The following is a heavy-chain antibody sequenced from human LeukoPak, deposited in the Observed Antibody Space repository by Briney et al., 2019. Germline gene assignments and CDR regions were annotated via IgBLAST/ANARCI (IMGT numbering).Heavy chain of an antibody. CDR3: AKAYGYSSSWTSNYYFYGLDV. V-gene: IGHV3-23*01. J-gene: IGHJ6*02. Sequence: GGSLRLSCAASGFTFRSYAMSWVRQAPGKGLEWVSGITDSDSGTYYADSVKGRFTISRDNSKNTLYLQMNSLRAEDTAVYYCAKAYGYSSSWTSNYYFYGLDVWGQGATVTVSS. D-gene: IGHD6-13*01. CDR2: ITDSDSGT. CDR1: GFTFRSYA.